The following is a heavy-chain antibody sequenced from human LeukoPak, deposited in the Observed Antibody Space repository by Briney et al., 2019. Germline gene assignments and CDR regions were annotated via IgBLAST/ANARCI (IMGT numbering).Heavy chain of an antibody. CDR3: AKDTGGYDFAIFDY. CDR2: IYSGGST. Sequence: GGSLRLSCAASGFTVSSNYMSWVRQAPGKGLEWVSVIYSGGSTYYADSVKGRFTTSRDNSKNTLYLQMNSLRAEDTAVYYCAKDTGGYDFAIFDYWGQGTLVTVSS. V-gene: IGHV3-66*01. CDR1: GFTVSSNY. J-gene: IGHJ4*02. D-gene: IGHD5-12*01.